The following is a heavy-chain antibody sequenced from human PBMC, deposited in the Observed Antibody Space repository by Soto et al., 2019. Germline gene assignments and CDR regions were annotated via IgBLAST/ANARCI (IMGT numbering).Heavy chain of an antibody. CDR1: GYTFTGYY. D-gene: IGHD3-22*01. J-gene: IGHJ6*02. CDR2: INPNSGGT. Sequence: ASVKVSCKASGYTFTGYYMHWVRQAPGQGLEWMGWINPNSGGTNYAQKFQGRVTMTRDTSISTAYMELSRLRSDDTAVYYCARSYYYDSGMDVWGQGNTVTVSS. V-gene: IGHV1-2*02. CDR3: ARSYYYDSGMDV.